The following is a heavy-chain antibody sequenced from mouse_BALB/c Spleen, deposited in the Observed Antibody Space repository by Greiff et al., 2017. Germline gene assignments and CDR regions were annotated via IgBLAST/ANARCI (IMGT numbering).Heavy chain of an antibody. CDR3: TRGYPYAMDY. J-gene: IGHJ4*01. V-gene: IGHV1-69*02. CDR2: IYPSDSYT. D-gene: IGHD1-2*01. CDR1: GYTFTSYW. Sequence: QVQLQQPGAELVRPGASVKLSCKASGYTFTSYWINWVKQRPGQGLEWIGNIYPSDSYTNYNQKFKDKATLTVDKSSSTAYMQLSSPTSEDSAVYYCTRGYPYAMDYWGQGTSVTVSS.